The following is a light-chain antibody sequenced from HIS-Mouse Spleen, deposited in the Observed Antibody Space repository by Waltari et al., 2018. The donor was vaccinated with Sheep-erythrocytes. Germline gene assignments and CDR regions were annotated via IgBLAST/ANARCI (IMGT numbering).Light chain of an antibody. Sequence: QSALTQPPSASGSPGQSVTISCTGPSSELGGYNHVPWYQQHPGKAPKLMIYEVSKRPSGVPDRFSGSKSGNTASLTVSGLQAEDEADYYCSSYAGSNNWVFGGGTKLTVL. CDR3: SSYAGSNNWV. CDR2: EVS. J-gene: IGLJ3*02. CDR1: SSELGGYNH. V-gene: IGLV2-8*01.